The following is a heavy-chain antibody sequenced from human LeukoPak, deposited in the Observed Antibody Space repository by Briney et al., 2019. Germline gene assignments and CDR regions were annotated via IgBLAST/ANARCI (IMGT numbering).Heavy chain of an antibody. V-gene: IGHV3-7*03. J-gene: IGHJ4*02. CDR2: IKQDGSEK. Sequence: PGGSLRLSCAASGFTFSDYYMSWIRQAPGKGLEWVANIKQDGSEKYYVDYVKGRFTISRDNAKNSLYLQMNSLRAEDTAVYYCAREKFDYWGQGTLVTVSS. CDR1: GFTFSDYY. CDR3: AREKFDY.